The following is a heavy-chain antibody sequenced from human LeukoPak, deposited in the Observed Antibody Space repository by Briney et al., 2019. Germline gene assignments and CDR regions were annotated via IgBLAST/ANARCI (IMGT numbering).Heavy chain of an antibody. D-gene: IGHD3-9*01. CDR3: AKVGGDYDILTGYWVFDY. J-gene: IGHJ4*02. V-gene: IGHV3-23*01. CDR2: ISGSGGST. Sequence: GGSLRLSCSASGFTFSSYGMSWVRQAPGKGLEWVSAISGSGGSTYYADSVKGRFTISRDNSKNTLYLQMNSLRAEDTAVYYCAKVGGDYDILTGYWVFDYWGQGTLVTVSS. CDR1: GFTFSSYG.